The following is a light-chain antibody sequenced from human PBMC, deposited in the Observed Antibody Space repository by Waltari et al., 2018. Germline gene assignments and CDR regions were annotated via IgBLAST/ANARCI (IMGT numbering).Light chain of an antibody. V-gene: IGLV4-69*01. CDR3: QTGGHGTWV. CDR1: SGHSSNV. J-gene: IGLJ3*02. CDR2: VNSDGSH. Sequence: QLVLTQSPSASASLGASVKLTCTLSSGHSSNVIAWLQTQPEKGPRYLMKVNSDGSHSKGDKIPDRCSGSSSGAEHYLTSSSLQSEDEADYYCQTGGHGTWVFGGGTKLTVL.